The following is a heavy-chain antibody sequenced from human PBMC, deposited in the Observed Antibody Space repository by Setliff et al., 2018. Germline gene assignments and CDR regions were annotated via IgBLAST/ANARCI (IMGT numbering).Heavy chain of an antibody. V-gene: IGHV4-34*01. CDR1: GGSFNVYF. Sequence: SETLSLTCAVYGGSFNVYFWSWIRQPPGKGLEWIGEISHSGSTNYNPSLKSRVTMSVDKSKNQFSLNLNSVTAADTAVYYCARDRTAYSYGLDVWGQGATVTVSS. CDR3: ARDRTAYSYGLDV. CDR2: ISHSGST. D-gene: IGHD5-18*01. J-gene: IGHJ6*02.